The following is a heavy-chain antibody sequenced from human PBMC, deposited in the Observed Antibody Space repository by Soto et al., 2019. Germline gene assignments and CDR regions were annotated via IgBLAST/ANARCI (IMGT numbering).Heavy chain of an antibody. D-gene: IGHD1-26*01. Sequence: GGSLRLSCAASGFTFSSYAMSWVRQAPGKGLEWVSAISGSGGSTYYADSVKGRFTISRDNSKNTLYLQMNSLRAEDTAVYYCAKATTATPLSRYYYYYMDVWGKGTTVTVSS. J-gene: IGHJ6*03. CDR2: ISGSGGST. CDR1: GFTFSSYA. V-gene: IGHV3-23*01. CDR3: AKATTATPLSRYYYYYMDV.